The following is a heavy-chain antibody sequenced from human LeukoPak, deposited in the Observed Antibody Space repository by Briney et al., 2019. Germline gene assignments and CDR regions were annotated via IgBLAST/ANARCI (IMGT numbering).Heavy chain of an antibody. CDR1: GRSIRSVY. CDR2: IYATDLT. V-gene: IGHV4-4*07. CDR3: ARGFGSGTSPIDL. J-gene: IGHJ5*02. D-gene: IGHD3-10*01. Sequence: KPSETLSLTCTVSGRSIRSVYWNWIRQSAGKGLEWIGRIYATDLTNYNPSLKSRVTLSVDMSKNQLSLTLKSVTAADTAVYYCARGFGSGTSPIDLRGQGALVTVSS.